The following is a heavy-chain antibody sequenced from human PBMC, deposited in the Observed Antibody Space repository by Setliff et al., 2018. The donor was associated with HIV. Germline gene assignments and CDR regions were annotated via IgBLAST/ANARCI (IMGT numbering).Heavy chain of an antibody. D-gene: IGHD3-22*01. V-gene: IGHV4-59*11. CDR3: ARGYLYYDSSGYDPTEYFQH. CDR2: VYYDAST. J-gene: IGHJ1*01. CDR1: GGSISTHY. Sequence: SETLSLTCTVSGGSISTHYWSWIRQPPGKGLEWIGTVYYDASTIYTPSLNSRVIISVDTSKNQFSLKLSSVTAADTAVYYCARGYLYYDSSGYDPTEYFQHWGQGTLVTVSS.